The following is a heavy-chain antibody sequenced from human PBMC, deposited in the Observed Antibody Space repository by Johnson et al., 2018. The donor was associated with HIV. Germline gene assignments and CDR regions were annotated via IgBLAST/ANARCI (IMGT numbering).Heavy chain of an antibody. CDR2: IYSGGST. V-gene: IGHV3-66*01. Sequence: VQLVESGGGLVQPGGSLRLSCAASGFTVSSNYMSWVRQAPGKGLEWVSVIYSGGSTYYADSVKCRFPISSDNANKSLFLQMNRLRAEDTAVYYCASDGAIPPGQYCSGGSCHGGDAFDTWGQGTMVTVSS. D-gene: IGHD2-15*01. CDR3: ASDGAIPPGQYCSGGSCHGGDAFDT. CDR1: GFTVSSNY. J-gene: IGHJ3*02.